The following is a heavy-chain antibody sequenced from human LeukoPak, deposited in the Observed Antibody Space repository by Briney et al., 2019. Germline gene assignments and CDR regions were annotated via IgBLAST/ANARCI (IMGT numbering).Heavy chain of an antibody. CDR3: ARCPQQQLLYLFDY. V-gene: IGHV1-18*01. CDR2: ISAYNGNT. CDR1: GGTFSSYA. J-gene: IGHJ4*02. Sequence: ASVKVSCKASGGTFSSYAISWVRQAPGQGLEWMGWISAYNGNTNYAQKLQGRVTMTTDTSTSTAYMELRSLRSDDTAVYYCARCPQQQLLYLFDYWGQGTLVTVSS. D-gene: IGHD2-2*02.